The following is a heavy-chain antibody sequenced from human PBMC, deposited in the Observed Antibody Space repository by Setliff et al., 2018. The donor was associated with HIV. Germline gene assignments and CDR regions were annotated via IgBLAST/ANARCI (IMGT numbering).Heavy chain of an antibody. CDR1: GGVSGGDMGVHD. J-gene: IGHJ4*02. D-gene: IGHD2-21*02. Sequence: PSETLSLTCSVSGGVSGGDMGVHDWSWIRQPPGKGLEWIGYIYDNEKTFYNPSLKSRVTITVDTSKNQISLQLTSVTAADTAVYYCAICGGDCYSLDYWGQGTLVTVSS. V-gene: IGHV4-61*08. CDR2: IYDNEKT. CDR3: AICGGDCYSLDY.